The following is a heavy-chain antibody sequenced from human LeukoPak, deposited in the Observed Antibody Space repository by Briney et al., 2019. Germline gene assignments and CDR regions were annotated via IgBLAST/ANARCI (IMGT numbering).Heavy chain of an antibody. Sequence: SETLSLTCAVSGGFISSNNWWDWVRQPPGTGLEWVGEIYHSGSTNYNPSLESRVTISVDKSKNQFSLKLSSVTAADTAVYYCARKGPYYNSLTGYYKNGLDVWGKGTTVFVSS. CDR3: ARKGPYYNSLTGYYKNGLDV. J-gene: IGHJ6*04. CDR1: GGFISSNNW. V-gene: IGHV4-4*02. CDR2: IYHSGST. D-gene: IGHD3-9*01.